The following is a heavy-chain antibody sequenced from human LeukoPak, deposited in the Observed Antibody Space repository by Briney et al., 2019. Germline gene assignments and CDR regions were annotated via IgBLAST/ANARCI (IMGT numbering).Heavy chain of an antibody. CDR3: ARDFCSGGSCYPDAFDI. D-gene: IGHD2-15*01. J-gene: IGHJ3*02. CDR2: IYSGDSGGST. CDR1: GFTVSSNY. Sequence: GGSLRLSCAASGFTVSSNYMSWVRQAPGKGLEWVSVIYSGDSGGSTYYADSVKGRFTISRDNSKNTLYLQMNSLRAEDTAVYYCARDFCSGGSCYPDAFDIWGQGTMVTVSS. V-gene: IGHV3-66*01.